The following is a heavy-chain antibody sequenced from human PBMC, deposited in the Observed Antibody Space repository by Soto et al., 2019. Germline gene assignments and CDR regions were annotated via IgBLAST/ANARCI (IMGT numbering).Heavy chain of an antibody. D-gene: IGHD4-17*01. CDR2: ISYDGSNK. CDR3: AKLPRGYGDSPHDY. J-gene: IGHJ4*02. Sequence: QVQLVESGGGVVQPGRSLRLSCAASEFTFSSYGMHWVRQAPGKGLEWVAVISYDGSNKYYADSVKGRFTISRDNSKNTLYLQMNSLRAEDTAVYYCAKLPRGYGDSPHDYWGQGTLVTVSS. V-gene: IGHV3-30*18. CDR1: EFTFSSYG.